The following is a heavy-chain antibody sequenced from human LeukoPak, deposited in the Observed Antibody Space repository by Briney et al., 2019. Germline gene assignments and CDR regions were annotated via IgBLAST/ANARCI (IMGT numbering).Heavy chain of an antibody. V-gene: IGHV4-59*01. CDR3: VRDRELFY. CDR1: GGSISIYY. CDR2: VYNSGST. D-gene: IGHD1-7*01. Sequence: TSETLSLTCTVSGGSISIYYWSWIRQPPGKGLEWLGYVYNSGSTDHNPSLKSRVTISADTSKNQFSLKLSSVTAADTAVYYCVRDRELFYWGQGTLVTVSS. J-gene: IGHJ4*02.